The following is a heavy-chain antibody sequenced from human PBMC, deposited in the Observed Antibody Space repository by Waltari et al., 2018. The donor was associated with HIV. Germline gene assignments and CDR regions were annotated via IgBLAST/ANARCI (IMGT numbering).Heavy chain of an antibody. Sequence: QLQLQESGPGLVKPSETLSLTCPVSGGSISSSSYYWGWIRQPPGKGLEWIGSIYYSGSTYYNPSLKSRVTISVDTSKNQFSLKLSSVTAADTAVYYCARRPSCTNGVCYPFDYWGQGTLVTVSS. CDR3: ARRPSCTNGVCYPFDY. CDR1: GGSISSSSYY. V-gene: IGHV4-39*01. J-gene: IGHJ4*02. D-gene: IGHD2-8*01. CDR2: IYYSGST.